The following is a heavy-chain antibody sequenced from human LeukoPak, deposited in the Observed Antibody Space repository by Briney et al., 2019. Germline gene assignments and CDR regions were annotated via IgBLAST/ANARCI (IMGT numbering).Heavy chain of an antibody. Sequence: PSGSLTLSCAASGFTFSSYALSWVRQAPGKGLEWVSSISGSGGSTYYADSVKGRFPISRDNSKNPLYLHMHSLRAQDTPVYYCAHPWRAIVATIDAFDIWGQGTILPVSS. V-gene: IGHV3-23*01. CDR3: AHPWRAIVATIDAFDI. J-gene: IGHJ3*02. CDR1: GFTFSSYA. CDR2: ISGSGGST. D-gene: IGHD5-12*01.